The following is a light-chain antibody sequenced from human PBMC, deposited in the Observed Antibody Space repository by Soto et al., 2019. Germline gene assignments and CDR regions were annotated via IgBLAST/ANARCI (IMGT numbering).Light chain of an antibody. CDR1: RSVSSSY. CDR3: QQYGSSPRT. V-gene: IGKV3-20*01. CDR2: GAS. Sequence: IVLTPSPVTLSLSPGERATLSCRASRSVSSSYLAWYQQKPGQAPRLLIYGASSRATGIPDRFSGSGSGTDFTLTISRLEPEDFAVYYCQQYGSSPRTFGQRTKVDIK. J-gene: IGKJ1*01.